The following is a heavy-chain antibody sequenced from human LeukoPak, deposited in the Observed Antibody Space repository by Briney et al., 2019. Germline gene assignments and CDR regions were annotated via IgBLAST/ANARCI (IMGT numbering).Heavy chain of an antibody. V-gene: IGHV3-74*01. CDR1: GFTFSSYW. D-gene: IGHD2-15*01. Sequence: GGSLRLSCPASGFTFSSYWMHWVRQAPGMGLVWVSRINTDGSSTSYADSVKGRFTISRDNAKNTLYLQMNSLRAEDTAVYYCGRDVRDCSGGSCYGVDYWGQGTLVTVSS. CDR2: INTDGSST. J-gene: IGHJ4*02. CDR3: GRDVRDCSGGSCYGVDY.